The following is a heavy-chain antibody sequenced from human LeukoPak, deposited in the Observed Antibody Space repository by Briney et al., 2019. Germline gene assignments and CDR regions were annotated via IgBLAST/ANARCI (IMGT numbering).Heavy chain of an antibody. J-gene: IGHJ4*02. D-gene: IGHD6-19*01. Sequence: GGSLRLSCSTSGFTFGGYSMSWVRQAPGKGLEWVGFIRGKAYGATIEYAASVKGRFTISRDGSKSIAYLQMNSLRPEDTAVYYCTRNSGWYGISWGQGTLVTVSS. CDR2: IRGKAYGATI. CDR3: TRNSGWYGIS. CDR1: GFTFGGYS. V-gene: IGHV3-49*04.